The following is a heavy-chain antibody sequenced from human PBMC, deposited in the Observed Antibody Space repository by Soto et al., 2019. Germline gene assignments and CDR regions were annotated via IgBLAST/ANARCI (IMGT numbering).Heavy chain of an antibody. J-gene: IGHJ4*02. D-gene: IGHD5-18*01. Sequence: GGSLRLSCAASGVTFSSDSMNWVRQAPGKGLEWVSFIHSSSSTIYYADSVKGRFTISRDNAKNSLYLQMNSLRDVDTAVYYCARDRGYTYGFDFWGQGA. CDR2: IHSSSSTI. V-gene: IGHV3-48*02. CDR3: ARDRGYTYGFDF. CDR1: GVTFSSDS.